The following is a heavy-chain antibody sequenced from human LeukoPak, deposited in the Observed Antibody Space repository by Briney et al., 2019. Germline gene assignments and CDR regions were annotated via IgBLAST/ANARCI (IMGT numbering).Heavy chain of an antibody. CDR2: ISGDGGRT. V-gene: IGHV3-43*02. Sequence: GGSLRLSCAASGFSHDDYTMHWVRQTPGKGLEWVSLISGDGGRTDYADSVKGRFTISRDTSKNSLYLQMNSLRTEDTALYYCAKFEAQPLGYWGQGTLVTVSS. J-gene: IGHJ4*02. CDR3: AKFEAQPLGY. D-gene: IGHD3-16*01. CDR1: GFSHDDYT.